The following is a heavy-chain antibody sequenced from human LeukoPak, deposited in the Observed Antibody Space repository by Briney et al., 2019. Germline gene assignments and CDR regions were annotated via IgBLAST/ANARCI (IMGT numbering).Heavy chain of an antibody. CDR3: EGSISWHYFDY. Sequence: PGGSLRLSCAASGFTFSSYSMSWVRQAPGKGLEWVSYISSSGSSIHYADSVKGRFSISRDNAKNSLYLQMNSLRAEDTAVYYCEGSISWHYFDYWGQGTLVTVSS. CDR2: ISSSGSSI. D-gene: IGHD3-3*02. J-gene: IGHJ4*02. CDR1: GFTFSSYS. V-gene: IGHV3-48*01.